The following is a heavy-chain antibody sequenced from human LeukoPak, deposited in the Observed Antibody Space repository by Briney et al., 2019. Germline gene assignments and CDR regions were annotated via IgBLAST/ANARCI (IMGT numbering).Heavy chain of an antibody. CDR2: IYHSGST. Sequence: SETLSLTCTVSGYSISSGYYWGWIRQPPGKGLEWIGSIYHSGSTYYNPSLKSRVTISVDTSKNQFSLKLSSVTAADTAVYYCARGGMVRRVMGALDIWGQGTLVTVSS. D-gene: IGHD3-10*01. J-gene: IGHJ3*02. CDR1: GYSISSGYY. CDR3: ARGGMVRRVMGALDI. V-gene: IGHV4-38-2*02.